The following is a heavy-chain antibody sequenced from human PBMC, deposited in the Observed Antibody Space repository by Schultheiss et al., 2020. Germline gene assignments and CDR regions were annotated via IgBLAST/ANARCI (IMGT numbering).Heavy chain of an antibody. CDR2: IKQDGSVK. Sequence: GESLKISCAASGFTFSSYWMSWVRQAPGKGLEWVANIKQDGSVKYYVDSVKGRFTISRDNAKNTLYLQMNSMRAEDTAVYYCARSSWYNWFDPWGQGTLVTVSS. D-gene: IGHD6-13*01. CDR1: GFTFSSYW. CDR3: ARSSWYNWFDP. V-gene: IGHV3-7*03. J-gene: IGHJ5*02.